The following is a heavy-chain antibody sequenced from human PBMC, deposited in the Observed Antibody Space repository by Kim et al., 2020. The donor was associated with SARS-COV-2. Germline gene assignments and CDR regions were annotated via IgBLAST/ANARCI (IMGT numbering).Heavy chain of an antibody. CDR2: FDPEDGET. CDR1: GYTLTELS. Sequence: ASVKVSCKVSGYTLTELSMHWVRQAPGKGLEWMGGFDPEDGETIYAQKFQGRVTMTEDTSTDTAYMELSSLRSEDTAVYYCASLWFGELHPPNWFDPWGQGTLVTVSS. J-gene: IGHJ5*02. V-gene: IGHV1-24*01. D-gene: IGHD3-10*01. CDR3: ASLWFGELHPPNWFDP.